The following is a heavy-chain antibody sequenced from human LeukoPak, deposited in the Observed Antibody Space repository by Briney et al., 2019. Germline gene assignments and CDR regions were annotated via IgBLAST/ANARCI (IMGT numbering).Heavy chain of an antibody. J-gene: IGHJ4*02. Sequence: GGSLRIFCAGSGFNFSCSVIHLVRQASGKRLEWVCRIRSKANSYATAYAASVKGRFTISRDDSKNTAYLQMNSLRTEDTAVYYCSRLWGDCGGDCYSHDYWGQGTLVTVSS. D-gene: IGHD2-21*02. CDR3: SRLWGDCGGDCYSHDY. V-gene: IGHV3-73*01. CDR1: GFNFSCSV. CDR2: IRSKANSYAT.